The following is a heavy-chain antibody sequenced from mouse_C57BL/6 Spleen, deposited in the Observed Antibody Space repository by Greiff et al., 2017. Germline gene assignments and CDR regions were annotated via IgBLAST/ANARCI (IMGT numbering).Heavy chain of an antibody. J-gene: IGHJ2*01. D-gene: IGHD2-4*01. CDR2: INPSTGGT. CDR1: GYSFTGYY. CDR3: ARLDYDGYFDY. V-gene: IGHV1-42*01. Sequence: VQLQQSGPELVKPGASVKISCKASGYSFTGYYMNWVKQSPEKSLEWIGEINPSTGGTTYNQKFKAKATLTVDKSSSTAYMQLNSLTSEDSAVYYCARLDYDGYFDYWGQGTALTVSS.